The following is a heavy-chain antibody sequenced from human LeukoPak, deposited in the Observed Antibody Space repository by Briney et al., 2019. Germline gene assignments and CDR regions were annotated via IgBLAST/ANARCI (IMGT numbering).Heavy chain of an antibody. CDR3: ARRMGSSWYPNWFDP. CDR1: GGTFSSYA. V-gene: IGHV1-69*05. D-gene: IGHD6-13*01. J-gene: IGHJ5*02. CDR2: IIPIFGTA. Sequence: SVKVSCKASGGTFSSYAISWVRQAPGQGLEWMGGIIPIFGTANYAQKFQGRVTITTDESTSTAYMELSSLRSEDTAVYYCARRMGSSWYPNWFDPWGQGTLVTDSS.